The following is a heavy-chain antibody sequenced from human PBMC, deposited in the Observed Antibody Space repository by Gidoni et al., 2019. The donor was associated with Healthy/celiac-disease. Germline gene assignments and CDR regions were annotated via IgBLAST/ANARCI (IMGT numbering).Heavy chain of an antibody. CDR1: GFTFSSYG. V-gene: IGHV3-30*18. J-gene: IGHJ4*02. CDR2: IPYDGSNK. CDR3: AKGGSSWLGYYFDY. Sequence: QVQLVESGGGVVQPGRSLRLSCAASGFTFSSYGMHWVRQAPGKGLEWVAVIPYDGSNKYYADSVKGRFTIARDNSKNTLYLKMNSLRAEDTAVYYCAKGGSSWLGYYFDYWGQGTLVTVSS. D-gene: IGHD3-16*01.